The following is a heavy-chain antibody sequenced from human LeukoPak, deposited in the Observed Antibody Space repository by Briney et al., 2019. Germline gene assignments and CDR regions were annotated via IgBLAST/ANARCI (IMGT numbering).Heavy chain of an antibody. Sequence: GGSLRLSCAASGFTFSSYAMNWVRQAPGRGLEWLSHISSSGYAIYYADSVKGRFTISRDNAKNSLYLQMNSLSADDTAVYYCTRDGVRGDYYFDYWGQGTLVTVSS. V-gene: IGHV3-48*03. J-gene: IGHJ4*02. CDR1: GFTFSSYA. CDR2: ISSSGYAI. D-gene: IGHD2-21*02. CDR3: TRDGVRGDYYFDY.